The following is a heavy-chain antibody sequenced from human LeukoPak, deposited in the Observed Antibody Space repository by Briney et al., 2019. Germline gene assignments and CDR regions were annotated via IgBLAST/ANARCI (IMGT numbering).Heavy chain of an antibody. V-gene: IGHV3-23*01. CDR3: AKDNYHSSSFLNWLDP. CDR2: ISGSGGST. Sequence: GGSLRLSCAASGFTFSSYAMSWVRQAPGKGLEWVSAISGSGGSTYYADSVKGRFTISRDNSKNTLYLQMNSLRAEDTAVYYCAKDNYHSSSFLNWLDPWGQGTLVTVSS. CDR1: GFTFSSYA. J-gene: IGHJ5*02. D-gene: IGHD6-13*01.